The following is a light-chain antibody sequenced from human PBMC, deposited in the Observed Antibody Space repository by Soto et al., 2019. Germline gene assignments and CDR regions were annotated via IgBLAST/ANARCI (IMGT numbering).Light chain of an antibody. CDR1: QSISSW. V-gene: IGKV1-5*03. CDR3: QQYYRYPPA. CDR2: KAS. Sequence: EIQMTQYPSTLSATGGDKVTMSCRASQSISSWLAWYQQKPGKAPKLLIYKASSLESGVPSRFSGSGSGTEFTLTISSLQPDDFATYYCQQYYRYPPAFGPRAKVDI. J-gene: IGKJ3*01.